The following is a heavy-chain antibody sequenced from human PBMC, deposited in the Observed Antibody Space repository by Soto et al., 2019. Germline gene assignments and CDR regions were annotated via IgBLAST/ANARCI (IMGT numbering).Heavy chain of an antibody. CDR3: ARDDNPDY. CDR2: INGDGSTT. J-gene: IGHJ4*02. Sequence: EVQLVESGGGLVQPGGSLRLSCAASGFTFSTYWMHWVRQGPGKGLVWLSRINGDGSTTEYADSVKGRFTISRGNAKNTLYLKIHSLSVEDTAVYYCARDDNPDYWGQGTLVTVSS. CDR1: GFTFSTYW. D-gene: IGHD1-20*01. V-gene: IGHV3-74*03.